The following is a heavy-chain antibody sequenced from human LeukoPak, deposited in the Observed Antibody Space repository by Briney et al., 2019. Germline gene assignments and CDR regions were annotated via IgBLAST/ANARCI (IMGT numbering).Heavy chain of an antibody. CDR2: IYYSGST. CDR3: ARDRGSGWYPFDAFDI. J-gene: IGHJ3*02. CDR1: GGSISSYY. Sequence: SETLSLTCTVSGGSISSYYWSWIRQPPGKGLEWIGYIYYSGSTNYNPSLKSRVTISVDTSKNQFSLKLSSVTAADTAVYYCARDRGSGWYPFDAFDIWGRGTMVTVSS. D-gene: IGHD6-19*01. V-gene: IGHV4-59*01.